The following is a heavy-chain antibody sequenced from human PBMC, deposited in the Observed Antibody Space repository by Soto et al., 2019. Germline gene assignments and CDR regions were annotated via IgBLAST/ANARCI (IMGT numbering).Heavy chain of an antibody. Sequence: GGSLRLSCAASGFNFSSYAMSWVRQAPGKGLEFVSVISGSGGATFYADSVKGRFTISRDNSKKTLSLQVNSLRAEDTAVFYCAKGGGNYRPFDSWGQGILVIVSS. D-gene: IGHD1-26*01. J-gene: IGHJ4*02. CDR3: AKGGGNYRPFDS. CDR2: ISGSGGAT. V-gene: IGHV3-23*01. CDR1: GFNFSSYA.